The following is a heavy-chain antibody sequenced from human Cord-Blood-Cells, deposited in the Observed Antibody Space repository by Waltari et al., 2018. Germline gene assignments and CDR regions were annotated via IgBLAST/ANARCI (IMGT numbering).Heavy chain of an antibody. Sequence: QVQLVQSGAEVKKPGSSVKVSCKASGGTFSSYAISWVRQAPGQGLEWMGGIIPISGTASYPQKFPGRVTFSADEATSTAYRGLGRLRSEDRAVYYCAGPTLGELGILGGWCDSWGQGTLVTVSS. CDR2: IIPISGTA. CDR1: GGTFSSYA. V-gene: IGHV1-69*01. D-gene: IGHD7-27*01. CDR3: AGPTLGELGILGGWCDS. J-gene: IGHJ5*01.